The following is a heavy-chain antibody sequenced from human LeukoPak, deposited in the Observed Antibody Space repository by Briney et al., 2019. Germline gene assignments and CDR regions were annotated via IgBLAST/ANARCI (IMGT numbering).Heavy chain of an antibody. V-gene: IGHV3-48*04. Sequence: GGSLRLSCAASGFTFSSYAMSWVRQAPGKGLEWVSYISSSSSTIYYADSVKGRFTISRDNAKNSLYLQMNSLRAEDTAVYYCARDQSNGMDVWGQGTTVTVSS. CDR3: ARDQSNGMDV. CDR2: ISSSSSTI. J-gene: IGHJ6*02. D-gene: IGHD5/OR15-5a*01. CDR1: GFTFSSYA.